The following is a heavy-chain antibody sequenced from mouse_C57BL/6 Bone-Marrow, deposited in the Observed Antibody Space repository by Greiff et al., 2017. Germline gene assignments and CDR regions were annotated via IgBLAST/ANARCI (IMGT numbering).Heavy chain of an antibody. CDR2: IYPGSGNT. D-gene: IGHD2-4*01. Sequence: QVQLQQPGAELVRPGASVKLSCKASGYTFTDYYINWVKQRPGQGLEWIARIYPGSGNTYYNEKFKGKATLTAEKSSSTAYMQLSSLTSEDSAVYFCARGGLRFAYWGQGTLVTVSA. J-gene: IGHJ3*01. CDR3: ARGGLRFAY. CDR1: GYTFTDYY. V-gene: IGHV1-76*01.